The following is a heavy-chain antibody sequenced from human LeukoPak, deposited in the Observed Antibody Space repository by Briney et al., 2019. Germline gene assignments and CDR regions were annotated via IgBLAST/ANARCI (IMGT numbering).Heavy chain of an antibody. Sequence: SETLSLTCTVSGGSISSYYWSWIRQPAGKGLEWIGRIYTSGSTNYNPSLKSRVTMSVDTSKNQFSLKLSSVTAADTAVYYCAGTYYYDSSGYYGYDYWGQGTLVTVSS. J-gene: IGHJ4*02. V-gene: IGHV4-4*07. CDR2: IYTSGST. CDR3: AGTYYYDSSGYYGYDY. D-gene: IGHD3-22*01. CDR1: GGSISSYY.